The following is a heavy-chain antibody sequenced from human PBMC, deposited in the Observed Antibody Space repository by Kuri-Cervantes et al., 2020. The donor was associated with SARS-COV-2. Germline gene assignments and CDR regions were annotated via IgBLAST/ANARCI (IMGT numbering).Heavy chain of an antibody. CDR1: NGSLNGYS. CDR3: AITEYQLLFYNWFDP. CDR2: IYYSGST. J-gene: IGHJ5*02. Sequence: SQTLSLTCAVYNGSLNGYSWSWVRQPPGKGLEWIGSIYYSGSTYHNPSLKSRVTTSVDTSKNQFSLKLSSVTAADTAVYYCAITEYQLLFYNWFDPWGQGTLVTVSS. D-gene: IGHD2-2*01. V-gene: IGHV4-34*01.